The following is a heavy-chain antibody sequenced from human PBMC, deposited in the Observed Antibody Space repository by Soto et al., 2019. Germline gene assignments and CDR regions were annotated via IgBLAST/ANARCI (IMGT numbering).Heavy chain of an antibody. Sequence: QLQLQESGSGLVKPSQTLSLTCTVSGGSISSGGYSWSWLRQPPGKGLEWIGYIFHSGSTYYNPSIKSPVTMSVHGSKNLFSLELSSVTSADSAIYYCASRCGRGSPYAHLNVWGRGPLVTVAS. V-gene: IGHV4-30-2*01. CDR1: GGSISSGGYS. D-gene: IGHD1-26*01. CDR2: IFHSGST. J-gene: IGHJ1*01. CDR3: ASRCGRGSPYAHLNV.